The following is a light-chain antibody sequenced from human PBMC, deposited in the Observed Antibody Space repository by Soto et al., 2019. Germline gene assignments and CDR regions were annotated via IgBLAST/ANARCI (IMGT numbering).Light chain of an antibody. CDR2: DVS. CDR3: SSYTTSNTQV. CDR1: SSDVGTYNY. J-gene: IGLJ3*02. V-gene: IGLV2-14*01. Sequence: QAVLTQPASVSGSPVQSITISCTGTSSDVGTYNYVSWYQHRPGKAPKLMIYDVSYRPSGVSNRFSGSKSANTASLTISGLQAEDEADYYCSSYTTSNTQVFGGGTKVTVL.